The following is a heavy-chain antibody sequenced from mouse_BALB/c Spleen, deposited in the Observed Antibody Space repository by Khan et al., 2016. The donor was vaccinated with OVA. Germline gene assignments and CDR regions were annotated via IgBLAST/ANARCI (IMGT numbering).Heavy chain of an antibody. J-gene: IGHJ3*01. CDR2: IYPGSDNT. CDR1: GYTFTDYN. CDR3: TREWAAWFPY. Sequence: QVQLKQSGAELARPGASVKLSCKASGYTFTDYNINWMRQRTGQGLEWIGEIYPGSDNTYYNERFKGKATLTVDKSSSTAYMHLSSLTSEDSAGYFCTREWAAWFPYGGQGTLVTVSA. V-gene: IGHV1-77*01.